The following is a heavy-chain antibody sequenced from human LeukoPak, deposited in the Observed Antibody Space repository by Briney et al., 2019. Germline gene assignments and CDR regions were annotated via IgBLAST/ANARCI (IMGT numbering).Heavy chain of an antibody. D-gene: IGHD2-15*01. V-gene: IGHV3-23*01. J-gene: IGHJ4*02. CDR2: ICGSGGAT. CDR3: AKDRFCSGGSCYSDY. Sequence: GALRLSCASFGITFSRHAMSWVRPASGEGLEWISSICGSGGATYYADSVKGRFTISRDNSKNTLYLQMNSLRAEDTAVYYCAKDRFCSGGSCYSDYRGQGTLVTVSS. CDR1: GITFSRHA.